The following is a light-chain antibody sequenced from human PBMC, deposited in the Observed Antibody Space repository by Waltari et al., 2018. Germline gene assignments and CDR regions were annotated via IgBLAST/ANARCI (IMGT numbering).Light chain of an antibody. CDR1: SGYSSNV. Sequence: QLVLTQSPSASASLGASVKLTCTLSSGYSSNVIAWLQQQPEKGPRSLMKVNSDGSHRKGDDIPDRFSGSSSGAECYLTISNLQSEDEADYYCQTGGHGTWVFGGGTKLTVL. J-gene: IGLJ3*02. CDR2: VNSDGSH. V-gene: IGLV4-69*01. CDR3: QTGGHGTWV.